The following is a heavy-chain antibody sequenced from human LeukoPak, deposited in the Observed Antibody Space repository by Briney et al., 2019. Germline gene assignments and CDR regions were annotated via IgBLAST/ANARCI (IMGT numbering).Heavy chain of an antibody. CDR3: TSEADYYDSSGYSDYYYYGMDV. V-gene: IGHV3-73*01. J-gene: IGHJ6*02. CDR1: GFTFSGSA. Sequence: PGGSLRLSCAASGFTFSGSAMHWVRQASGKGLEWVGRIRSKANSYATAYAASVKGRFTISRDDSKNTAYLQMNSLKTEDTAVYYRTSEADYYDSSGYSDYYYYGMDVWGQGTTVTVSS. D-gene: IGHD3-22*01. CDR2: IRSKANSYAT.